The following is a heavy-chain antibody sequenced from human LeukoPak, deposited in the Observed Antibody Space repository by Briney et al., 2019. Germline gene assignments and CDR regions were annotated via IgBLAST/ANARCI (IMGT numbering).Heavy chain of an antibody. V-gene: IGHV4-34*01. Sequence: SETLSLTCAVYGGSLSSYYCSWIRQPPGKGLEWIGHITHSGSTNYNPSLKNRVTVSVVASKNQFSLKLSSVTAADTAVYYCSYTGWYKVPDYWGQGTLVTVSS. D-gene: IGHD6-19*01. CDR2: ITHSGST. CDR3: SYTGWYKVPDY. CDR1: GGSLSSYY. J-gene: IGHJ4*02.